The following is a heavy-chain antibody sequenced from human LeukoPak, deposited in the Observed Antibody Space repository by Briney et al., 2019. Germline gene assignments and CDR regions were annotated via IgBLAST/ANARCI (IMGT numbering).Heavy chain of an antibody. CDR3: ARLPKRYNDSSGYYYFDY. J-gene: IGHJ4*02. Sequence: GESLKIACKGSGYSFTSYWISWVRQMPGKGLEWMGRIDPSDSYTNYSPSFQGHVTISADKSISTAYLQWSSLKASDTAMYYCARLPKRYNDSSGYYYFDYWGQGTLVTVSS. CDR2: IDPSDSYT. V-gene: IGHV5-10-1*01. CDR1: GYSFTSYW. D-gene: IGHD3-22*01.